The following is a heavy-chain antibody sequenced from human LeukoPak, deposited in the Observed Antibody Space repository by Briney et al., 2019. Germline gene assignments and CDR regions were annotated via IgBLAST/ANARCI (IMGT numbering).Heavy chain of an antibody. J-gene: IGHJ6*02. V-gene: IGHV4-59*01. Sequence: PSETLSLTCTVSGGSISSYYWSWIRQPPGKGLERIGYIYYSGSTNYNPSLKSRVTISVDTSKNQFSLKLSSVTAADTAVYYCARSPYDFWSGYYNYYYYYGMDVWGQGTTVTVSS. CDR3: ARSPYDFWSGYYNYYYYYGMDV. D-gene: IGHD3-3*01. CDR2: IYYSGST. CDR1: GGSISSYY.